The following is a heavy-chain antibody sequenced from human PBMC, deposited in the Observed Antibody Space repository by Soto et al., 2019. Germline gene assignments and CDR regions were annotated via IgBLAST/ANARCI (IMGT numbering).Heavy chain of an antibody. J-gene: IGHJ6*02. CDR2: IDPSDSYT. V-gene: IGHV5-10-1*01. D-gene: IGHD2-2*01. Sequence: GESLKISCKGSGYSFTSYWISWVRQMPGKGLEWMGRIDPSDSYTNYSPSFQGHVTISADKSISTAYLQWSSLKASDTAMYYCARRQKVIVVVPAAMRYYYHGMDVWGQGTTVTVSS. CDR1: GYSFTSYW. CDR3: ARRQKVIVVVPAAMRYYYHGMDV.